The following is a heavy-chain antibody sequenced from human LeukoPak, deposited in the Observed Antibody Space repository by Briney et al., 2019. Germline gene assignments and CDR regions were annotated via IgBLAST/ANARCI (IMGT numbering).Heavy chain of an antibody. J-gene: IGHJ4*02. CDR2: INPDGDGM. CDR1: GLTFSRSW. Sequence: GGSLRLSCTASGLTFSRSWMNWIRQAPGNGLEWVANINPDGDGMRFVDSVKGRFTMSRDNAQSSLHLQMNSLRVEDTAFYYCAAWTDRGYSYWGQGVLVTVSS. CDR3: AAWTDRGYSY. D-gene: IGHD5-12*01. V-gene: IGHV3-7*01.